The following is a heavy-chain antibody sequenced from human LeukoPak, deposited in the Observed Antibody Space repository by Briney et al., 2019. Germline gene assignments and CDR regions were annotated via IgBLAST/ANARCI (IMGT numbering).Heavy chain of an antibody. CDR3: ASRKLGNDY. J-gene: IGHJ4*02. D-gene: IGHD7-27*01. CDR2: IYYTGTT. Sequence: TSQTLCLTCAVSGGSVTDYYCGWICQTPRRRLGWVCWIYYTGTTYNPSLKTRVTISADTSTNQFSLKLISVTAADTAVYYCASRKLGNDYWGQGTPVTVSS. CDR1: GGSVTDYY. V-gene: IGHV4-59*02.